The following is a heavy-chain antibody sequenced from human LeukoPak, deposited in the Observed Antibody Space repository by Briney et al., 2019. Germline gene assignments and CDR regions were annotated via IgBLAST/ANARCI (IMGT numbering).Heavy chain of an antibody. Sequence: PGGSLRLSCAASGFTFSSYGMHWVRQAPGKGLEWVAFIRYDGSNKYYADSVKGRSTISRDNSKNTLYLQMNSLRAEDTAVYYCAKGSRFYCSSTSCYPDYWGQGTLVTVSS. CDR3: AKGSRFYCSSTSCYPDY. CDR2: IRYDGSNK. CDR1: GFTFSSYG. D-gene: IGHD2-2*01. J-gene: IGHJ4*02. V-gene: IGHV3-30*02.